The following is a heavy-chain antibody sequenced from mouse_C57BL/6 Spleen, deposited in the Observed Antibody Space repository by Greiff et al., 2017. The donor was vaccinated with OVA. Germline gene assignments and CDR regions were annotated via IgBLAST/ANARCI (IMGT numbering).Heavy chain of an antibody. CDR1: GFTFSDYG. J-gene: IGHJ2*01. CDR2: ISSGSSTI. CDR3: AIYYFDY. Sequence: DVKLQESGGGLVKPGGSLKLSCAASGFTFSDYGMHWVRQAPEKGLEWVAYISSGSSTIYYADKVKGRFTISRDNAKNTLFLQMTSLRSEDTAMYYCAIYYFDYWGQGTTLTVSS. V-gene: IGHV5-17*01.